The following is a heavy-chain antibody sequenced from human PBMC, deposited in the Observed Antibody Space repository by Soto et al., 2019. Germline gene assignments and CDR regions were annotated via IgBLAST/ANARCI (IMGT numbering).Heavy chain of an antibody. CDR2: INPNSGGT. CDR3: ARGSYSSGWYGGAFDI. Sequence: ASVKVSCKASGYTFTGYYMHWVRQAPGQGLEWMGWINPNSGGTNYAQKFQGWVTMTRDTSISTAYMELSRLRSDDTAVYYCARGSYSSGWYGGAFDIGGQGTMVTVSS. CDR1: GYTFTGYY. D-gene: IGHD6-19*01. J-gene: IGHJ3*02. V-gene: IGHV1-2*04.